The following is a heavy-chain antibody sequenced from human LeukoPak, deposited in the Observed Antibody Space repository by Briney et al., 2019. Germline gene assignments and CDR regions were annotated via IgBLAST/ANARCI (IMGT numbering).Heavy chain of an antibody. J-gene: IGHJ3*02. CDR3: ARGVGPHDAFDI. D-gene: IGHD1-26*01. CDR1: GYALTGYY. V-gene: IGHV1-2*06. Sequence: GASVKVSCKASGYALTGYYMHWVRQAPGQGLEWMGRINPNSGGTNYAQKFQGRVTMTRDTSISTAYMELSRLRSDDTAVYYCARGVGPHDAFDIWGQGTMLTVSS. CDR2: INPNSGGT.